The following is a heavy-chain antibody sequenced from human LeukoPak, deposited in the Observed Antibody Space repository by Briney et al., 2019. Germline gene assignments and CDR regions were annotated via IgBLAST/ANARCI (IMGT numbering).Heavy chain of an antibody. V-gene: IGHV4-59*01. CDR2: IYYSGSA. Sequence: SETLSLTCTVSGGSLSSYYWSWIRQPPGKGLEWIGYIYYSGSAKYNPSLKSRVTISVDTSKNQYSLKLSSVTAADTAVYYCARDGVAGGFDYWGQGTLVTVSS. J-gene: IGHJ4*02. D-gene: IGHD6-19*01. CDR3: ARDGVAGGFDY. CDR1: GGSLSSYY.